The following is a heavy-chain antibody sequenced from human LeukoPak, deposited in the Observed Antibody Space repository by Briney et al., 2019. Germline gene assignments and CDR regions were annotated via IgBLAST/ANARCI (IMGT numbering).Heavy chain of an antibody. V-gene: IGHV1-46*01. CDR3: ARDPVGASPGGPETDWFDP. CDR1: GYTFTSYY. D-gene: IGHD1-26*01. J-gene: IGHJ5*02. Sequence: ASVTDSCKASGYTFTSYYMHWVRQAPGQGLEWMGLINPSGGSTSYAQKFQGRVTMTRDMSTSTVYMELSSLRSEDTAVYYCARDPVGASPGGPETDWFDPWGQGTLVTVSS. CDR2: INPSGGST.